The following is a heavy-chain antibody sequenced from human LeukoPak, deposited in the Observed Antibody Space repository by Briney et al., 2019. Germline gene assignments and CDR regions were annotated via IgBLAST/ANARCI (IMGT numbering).Heavy chain of an antibody. V-gene: IGHV2-5*01. CDR3: AHRLITSYSYETSGYYGWFDT. CDR1: GFSLSTSGIA. Sequence: SGPTLVKPTQTLTLTCTFSGFSLSTSGIAVASIRQPPGKALEWLATIYWNDDKRYNPFLKSRLTITKDTSKNQVVITMTNMDPVDTATYFCAHRLITSYSYETSGYYGWFDTWGQGTLVTVSS. CDR2: IYWNDDK. D-gene: IGHD3-22*01. J-gene: IGHJ5*02.